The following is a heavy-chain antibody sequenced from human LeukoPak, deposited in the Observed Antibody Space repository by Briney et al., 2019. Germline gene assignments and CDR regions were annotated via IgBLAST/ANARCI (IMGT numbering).Heavy chain of an antibody. Sequence: XGSLRLSCAASGFTFSDYYMSWIRQAPGKGLEWVSYISSSGSTIYYADSVKGRFTISRDNAKNSLYLQMNSLRAEDTAVYYCARDRSSGWSYGMDVWGQGTTVTVSS. J-gene: IGHJ6*02. CDR2: ISSSGSTI. V-gene: IGHV3-11*01. D-gene: IGHD6-19*01. CDR1: GFTFSDYY. CDR3: ARDRSSGWSYGMDV.